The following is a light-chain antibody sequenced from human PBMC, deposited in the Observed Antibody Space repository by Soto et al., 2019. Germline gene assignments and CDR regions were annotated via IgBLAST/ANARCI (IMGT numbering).Light chain of an antibody. CDR2: LGS. CDR3: MQPLPIPT. CDR1: QSLLHSNGFNY. Sequence: DLVMTQSPLSLPVTPGEPASISCRSDQSLLHSNGFNYLNWYLQKPGQSPQLLIYLGSYRASGXPXXFSGRGSGTYFTLKISRVEAEDVGIYYCMQPLPIPTFGQGTRMQI. J-gene: IGKJ1*01. V-gene: IGKV2-28*01.